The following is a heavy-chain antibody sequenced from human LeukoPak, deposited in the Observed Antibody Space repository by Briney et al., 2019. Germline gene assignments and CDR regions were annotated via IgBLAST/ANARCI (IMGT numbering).Heavy chain of an antibody. Sequence: QSGGSLRLSCAASGFTFSNYWMSWVRQAPGKGLEWVSVIYSGGSTYYADSVKGRFTISRDNSKNTLYLQMNSLRAEDTAVYYCARDQRGRGGNWAFDIWGQGTMVTVSS. CDR1: GFTFSNYW. CDR3: ARDQRGRGGNWAFDI. CDR2: IYSGGST. D-gene: IGHD4-23*01. V-gene: IGHV3-53*01. J-gene: IGHJ3*02.